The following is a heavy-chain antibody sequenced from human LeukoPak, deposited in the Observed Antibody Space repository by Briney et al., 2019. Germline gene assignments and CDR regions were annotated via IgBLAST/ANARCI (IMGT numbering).Heavy chain of an antibody. Sequence: GALRLSCAASGFTFSSYAMTWVRQAPGKGLEWVSTISGSGGNTYYADSLKGRFTISRDNSKNTLYLQMNSLRAEDTAVYYCAKDGYCGGDCYDYWGQGTLVTVSS. D-gene: IGHD2-21*02. J-gene: IGHJ4*02. CDR2: ISGSGGNT. CDR3: AKDGYCGGDCYDY. V-gene: IGHV3-23*01. CDR1: GFTFSSYA.